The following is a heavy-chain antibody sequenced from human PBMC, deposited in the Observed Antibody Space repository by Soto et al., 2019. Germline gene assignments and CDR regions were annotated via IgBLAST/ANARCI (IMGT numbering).Heavy chain of an antibody. J-gene: IGHJ4*02. V-gene: IGHV4-31*03. CDR2: IYYSGST. CDR3: AGHTVTTRNGFDY. CDR1: GCSISSGGYY. D-gene: IGHD4-17*01. Sequence: QVQLQESGPGLVKPSQTLSLTCTVSGCSISSGGYYWSWIRQHPGKALEWIGYIYYSGSTYYNPSLKSRVTISVDTSKNQCSLKLSSVTAADTAVYYGAGHTVTTRNGFDYWGQGTLVTVSS.